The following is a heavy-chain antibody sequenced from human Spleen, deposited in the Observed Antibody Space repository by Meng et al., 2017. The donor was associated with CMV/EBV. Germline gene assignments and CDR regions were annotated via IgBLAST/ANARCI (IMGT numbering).Heavy chain of an antibody. CDR3: ARDLVGYDAFDV. V-gene: IGHV1-69*04. CDR2: IVPVFGIT. Sequence: SVKVSCKASGGTFSRNNFCWVRQAPGRGLEWMGRIVPVFGITDYAQKFQGRVTITADKSTDTAHMEMSSLRSEDTAVYYCARDLVGYDAFDVWGQGTMVTVSS. CDR1: GGTFSRNN. D-gene: IGHD3-22*01. J-gene: IGHJ3*01.